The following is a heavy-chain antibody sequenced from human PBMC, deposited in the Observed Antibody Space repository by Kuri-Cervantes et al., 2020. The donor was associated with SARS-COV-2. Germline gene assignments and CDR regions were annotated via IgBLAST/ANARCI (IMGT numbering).Heavy chain of an antibody. Sequence: GESLKISCAASGFTFSNYWMSWVRQAPGKGLEWVANIKQDGSETFYVDSVKGRFTISRDNAKNSLYLQMNSLRVEDTAVYYCARIPAYSSGWNAFEIWGQGTMVTVSS. J-gene: IGHJ3*02. V-gene: IGHV3-7*04. CDR3: ARIPAYSSGWNAFEI. CDR2: IKQDGSET. CDR1: GFTFSNYW. D-gene: IGHD6-19*01.